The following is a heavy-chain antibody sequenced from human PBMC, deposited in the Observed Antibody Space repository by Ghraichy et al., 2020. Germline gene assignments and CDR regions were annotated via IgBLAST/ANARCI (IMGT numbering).Heavy chain of an antibody. V-gene: IGHV2-5*01. J-gene: IGHJ5*02. D-gene: IGHD1-7*01. CDR2: IYWNDDK. CDR1: GFSLSTSGVG. Sequence: SGPTLVKPTQTLTLTCTFSGFSLSTSGVGVGWIRQPPGKALEWLALIYWNDDKRYSPSLKSRLTITKDTSKNQVVLTMTNMDPVDTATYYCAHRPQLELLGMNWFDPWGQGTLVTVSS. CDR3: AHRPQLELLGMNWFDP.